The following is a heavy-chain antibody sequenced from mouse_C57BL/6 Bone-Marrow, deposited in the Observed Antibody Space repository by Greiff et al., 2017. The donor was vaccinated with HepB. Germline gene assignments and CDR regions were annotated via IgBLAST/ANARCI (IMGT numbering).Heavy chain of an antibody. Sequence: QVQLQQPGSELRSPGSSVKLSCKDFDSEVFPIAYMSWVRQKPGHGFEWIGGILPSIGRTIYGEKFEDKATLDADTLSNTAYLELNSLTSEDSAIYYCARKSYDDGYSYFDVWGTGTTVTVSS. J-gene: IGHJ1*03. V-gene: IGHV15-2*01. CDR3: ARKSYDDGYSYFDV. CDR1: DSEVFPIAY. D-gene: IGHD2-3*01. CDR2: ILPSIGRT.